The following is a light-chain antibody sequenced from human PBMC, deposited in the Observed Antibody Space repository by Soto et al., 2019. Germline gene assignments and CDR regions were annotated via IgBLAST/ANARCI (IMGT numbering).Light chain of an antibody. J-gene: IGKJ1*01. V-gene: IGKV3-15*01. CDR1: QSVGSN. Sequence: EIVLTQSPGTLSLSPWERATLSCRASQSVGSNLAWYQQKPGQAPRLLIYYASTRDTGVPARFSGSGSGTDFTLTISSLQSEDFAVYYCQQYNNWPPSWTFGQGTKVDIK. CDR3: QQYNNWPPSWT. CDR2: YAS.